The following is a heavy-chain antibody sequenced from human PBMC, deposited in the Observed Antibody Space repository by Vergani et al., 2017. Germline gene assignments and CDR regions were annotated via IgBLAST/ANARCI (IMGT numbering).Heavy chain of an antibody. J-gene: IGHJ4*02. CDR1: GFTFSSYG. Sequence: QVQLVESGGGVVQPGRSLRLSCAASGFTFSSYGMHWVRQAPGKGLEWVAVISYDGSNKYYADSVKGRFTISRDNSKNTLYLQMNSLRAEDTALYYCAKDGDYDSSGYYSWGQGTLVTVSS. CDR2: ISYDGSNK. D-gene: IGHD3-22*01. V-gene: IGHV3-30*18. CDR3: AKDGDYDSSGYYS.